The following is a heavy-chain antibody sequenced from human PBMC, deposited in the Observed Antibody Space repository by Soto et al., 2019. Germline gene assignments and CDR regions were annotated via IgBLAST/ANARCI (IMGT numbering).Heavy chain of an antibody. CDR2: IWYDGSNK. D-gene: IGHD2-15*01. J-gene: IGHJ4*02. CDR1: GFTFSSYR. CDR3: ARDGRAATDLDY. Sequence: PRLSCAASGFTFSSYRMHWVRQAPGKGLEWVAVIWYDGSNKYYADSVKGRFTISRDNSKNTLYLQMNSLRAEDTAVYYCARDGRAATDLDYWGQGTLVTVSS. V-gene: IGHV3-33*01.